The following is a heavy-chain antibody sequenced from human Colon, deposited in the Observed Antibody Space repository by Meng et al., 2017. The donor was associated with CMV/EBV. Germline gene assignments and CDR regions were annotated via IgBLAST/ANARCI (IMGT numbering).Heavy chain of an antibody. Sequence: GESLKISCAASGFTVSSNYMSWVRQAPGKGLEWVSVIYSGGSTYYADSGKGRFTISRDNSKNTLYLQMNSLRAEDTAVYYCALIPTPLYYYYGMDVWGQGTTVTVSS. J-gene: IGHJ6*02. CDR2: IYSGGST. CDR3: ALIPTPLYYYYGMDV. V-gene: IGHV3-53*01. CDR1: GFTVSSNY. D-gene: IGHD2-2*02.